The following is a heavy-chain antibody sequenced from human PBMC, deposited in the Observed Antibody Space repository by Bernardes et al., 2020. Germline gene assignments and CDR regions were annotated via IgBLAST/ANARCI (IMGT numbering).Heavy chain of an antibody. CDR3: ARDHSNYLYYYYGMDV. J-gene: IGHJ6*02. CDR2: ISSSSSYI. CDR1: GFTFSSYS. Sequence: GGSLRLSCAASGFTFSSYSMNWVRQAPGKGLEWVSSISSSSSYIYYADSVKGRFTISRDNAKNSLYLQMNSLRAEDTAVYYCARDHSNYLYYYYGMDVWGQGTTVTVSS. V-gene: IGHV3-21*01. D-gene: IGHD4-4*01.